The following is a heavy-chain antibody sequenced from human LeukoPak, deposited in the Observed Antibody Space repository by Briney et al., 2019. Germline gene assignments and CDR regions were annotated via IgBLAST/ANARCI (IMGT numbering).Heavy chain of an antibody. CDR2: ISSSGSTI. J-gene: IGHJ4*02. CDR1: GFTFSDYY. Sequence: GGSLRLSCASSGFTFSDYYMSWIRQAPGKGLDWVSYISSSGSTIYYADSVKGRLTISRDNAKNSQYLQMTSMRAHDTAVYYCAREDLTVAGVKSLYYFDYWGQGTLVTVSS. CDR3: AREDLTVAGVKSLYYFDY. V-gene: IGHV3-11*04. D-gene: IGHD6-19*01.